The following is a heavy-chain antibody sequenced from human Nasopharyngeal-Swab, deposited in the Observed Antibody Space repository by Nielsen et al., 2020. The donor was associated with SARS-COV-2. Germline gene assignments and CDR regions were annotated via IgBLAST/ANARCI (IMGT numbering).Heavy chain of an antibody. Sequence: GESLKISCAASGITFSSYSMNWVRQAPGKGPEWVSYISSSRTTIHYADSVKGRFTISRDNAKNSLYLQMNSLRDEDTAVYYCAADQTMGWGQGTLVTVSS. V-gene: IGHV3-48*02. CDR1: GITFSSYS. D-gene: IGHD1-14*01. CDR3: AADQTMG. CDR2: ISSSRTTI. J-gene: IGHJ4*02.